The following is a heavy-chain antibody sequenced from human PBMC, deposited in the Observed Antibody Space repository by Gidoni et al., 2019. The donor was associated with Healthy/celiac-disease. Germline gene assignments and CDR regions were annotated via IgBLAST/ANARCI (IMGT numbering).Heavy chain of an antibody. CDR1: GGTFSSYT. J-gene: IGHJ4*02. CDR2: IIPILGIA. V-gene: IGHV1-69*02. D-gene: IGHD2-15*01. CDR3: AGYEPKDYFDY. Sequence: QVQLVQSGAEVKKPGSSVTVSCNASGGTFSSYTISWVRQAPGQGLEWLGRIIPILGIANYAQKFQGRVTMTADKSTSTAYMELSSLRSEDTAVYYCAGYEPKDYFDYWGQGTLVTVSS.